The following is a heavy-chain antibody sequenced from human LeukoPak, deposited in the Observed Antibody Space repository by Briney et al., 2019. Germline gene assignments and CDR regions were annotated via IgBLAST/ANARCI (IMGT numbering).Heavy chain of an antibody. CDR3: TTWDGVD. CDR2: IKRITDGGTT. Sequence: GGSLRLSCAASGLTLSNALMTWVRQAPGKGLEWVGHIKRITDGGTTDCSAPVKGRFAISRDDSKNTLYLQMNSLKTDGTAVYYCTTWDGVDWGQGTMVTVSS. V-gene: IGHV3-15*01. J-gene: IGHJ3*01. D-gene: IGHD1-26*01. CDR1: GLTLSNAL.